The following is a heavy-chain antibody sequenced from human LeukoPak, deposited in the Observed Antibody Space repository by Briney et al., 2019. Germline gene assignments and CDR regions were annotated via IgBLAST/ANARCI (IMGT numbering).Heavy chain of an antibody. V-gene: IGHV3-21*01. CDR2: ISSSSSYI. Sequence: GGSLRLSCAASGFTFSSYSMNWVRRAPGKGLEWVSSISSSSSYIYYADSVKGRFTISRDNAKNSLYLQMNSLRAEDTAVYYCARDFGSPGYSYGYDYYYGMDVWGQGTTVTVSS. CDR1: GFTFSSYS. J-gene: IGHJ6*02. CDR3: ARDFGSPGYSYGYDYYYGMDV. D-gene: IGHD5-18*01.